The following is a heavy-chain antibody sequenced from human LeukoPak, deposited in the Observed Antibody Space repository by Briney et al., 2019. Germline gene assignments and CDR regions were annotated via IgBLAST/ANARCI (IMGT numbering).Heavy chain of an antibody. J-gene: IGHJ1*01. D-gene: IGHD2-15*01. CDR3: ARADLDCSGGSCYSGDDFRH. V-gene: IGHV3-30*04. CDR1: GFTFSIYA. CDR2: ISYDGSNK. Sequence: PGGSLRLSCAASGFTFSIYAMHWVRQAPGKGLEWVAVISYDGSNKYYADSVKGRFTISRDNSKNTLYLQMNSLRAEDTAVYYFARADLDCSGGSCYSGDDFRHWGQGTLVTVSS.